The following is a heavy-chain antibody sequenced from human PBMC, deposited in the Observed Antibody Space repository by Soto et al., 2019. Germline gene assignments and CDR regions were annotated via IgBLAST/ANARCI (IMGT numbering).Heavy chain of an antibody. Sequence: SETLSLTCAVYGGSFSGYYWSWIRQPPGKGLEWIGEINHSGSTNYNPSLKSRVTISVDTSKNQFSLKLSSVTAADTAVYYCARGNYDSSGYSDYWGQGTLVTVSS. CDR2: INHSGST. CDR1: GGSFSGYY. J-gene: IGHJ4*02. D-gene: IGHD3-22*01. CDR3: ARGNYDSSGYSDY. V-gene: IGHV4-34*01.